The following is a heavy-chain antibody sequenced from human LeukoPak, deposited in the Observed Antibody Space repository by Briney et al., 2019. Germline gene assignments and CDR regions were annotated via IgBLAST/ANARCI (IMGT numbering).Heavy chain of an antibody. CDR3: ASGPAALVGYDFWSGSGGLDI. J-gene: IGHJ3*02. D-gene: IGHD3-3*01. Sequence: AGGSLRLSCAASGFTFSSYAMSWVRQAPGKGLEWVSAISGSGGSTYYADSVKGRFTISRDNSKNTLYLQMNSLRAEDTAVYYCASGPAALVGYDFWSGSGGLDIWGQGTMVTVSS. CDR1: GFTFSSYA. CDR2: ISGSGGST. V-gene: IGHV3-23*01.